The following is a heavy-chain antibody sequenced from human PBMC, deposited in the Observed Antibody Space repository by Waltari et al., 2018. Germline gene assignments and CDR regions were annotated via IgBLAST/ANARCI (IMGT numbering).Heavy chain of an antibody. CDR3: AKDLSGRYSVEY. CDR1: GFIFRSSA. D-gene: IGHD6-19*01. Sequence: QVQLVESGGGVVQPGRSLRLSCAASGFIFRSSAMHWVRQAPGKGLEWVAFIGYDGNNDRYSDSVKGRFTISRDNSKNTLYLQMNSLRPEDTAVYFCAKDLSGRYSVEYCGQGALVTVSS. J-gene: IGHJ4*02. CDR2: IGYDGNND. V-gene: IGHV3-30*02.